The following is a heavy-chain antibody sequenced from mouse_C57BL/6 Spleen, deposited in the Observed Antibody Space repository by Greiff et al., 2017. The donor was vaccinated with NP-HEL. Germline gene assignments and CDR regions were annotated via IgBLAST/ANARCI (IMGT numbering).Heavy chain of an antibody. D-gene: IGHD1-1*01. J-gene: IGHJ2*01. CDR3: ARHYYGSVDY. CDR1: GYAFSSSW. V-gene: IGHV1-82*01. Sequence: QVQLQQSGPELVKPGASVKISCKASGYAFSSSWMNWVKQRPGKGLEWIGRIYPGDGDTNYNGKFKGKATLTADKSSSTAYMQLSSLTSEDSAVYFCARHYYGSVDYWGQGTTLTVSS. CDR2: IYPGDGDT.